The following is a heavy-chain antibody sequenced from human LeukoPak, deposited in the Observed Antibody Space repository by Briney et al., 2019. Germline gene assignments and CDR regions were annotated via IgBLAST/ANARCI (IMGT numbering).Heavy chain of an antibody. D-gene: IGHD5-12*01. CDR3: ARDTRKIVATIIDY. V-gene: IGHV3-30*01. Sequence: GGSLRLSCAASGFTFSSYAMHWVRQAPGKGLEWVAVISYDGSNKYYADSVKGRFTISRDNPKNTLYLQMNSLRAEDTAVYYCARDTRKIVATIIDYWGQGTLVTVSS. CDR2: ISYDGSNK. CDR1: GFTFSSYA. J-gene: IGHJ4*02.